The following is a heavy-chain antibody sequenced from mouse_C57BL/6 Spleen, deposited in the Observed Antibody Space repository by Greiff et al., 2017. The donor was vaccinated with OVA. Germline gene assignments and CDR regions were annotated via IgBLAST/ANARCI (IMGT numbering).Heavy chain of an antibody. CDR3: ARDGYGNYFDY. CDR2: INPGSGGT. V-gene: IGHV1-54*01. D-gene: IGHD2-10*02. Sequence: QVQLQQSGAELVRPGTSVKVSCKASGYAFTNYLIEWVKQRPGQGLEWIGVINPGSGGTNYNEKFKGKATLTADKSSSTAYMQLSSLTSEDSAVDFCARDGYGNYFDYWGQGTTLTVSS. CDR1: GYAFTNYL. J-gene: IGHJ2*01.